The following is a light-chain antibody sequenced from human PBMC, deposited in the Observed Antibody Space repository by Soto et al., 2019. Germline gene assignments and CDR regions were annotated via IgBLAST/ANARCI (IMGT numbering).Light chain of an antibody. CDR3: QQRSNWPIT. CDR2: DAS. J-gene: IGKJ5*01. CDR1: RSVSSY. Sequence: EIVLTQSPAPPSFSPGESATLSFRATRSVSSYLAWYQQKPGQAPRLLIYDASSRPTDIPARFSGSGSGTDFTLTISSLEPEDFALYYCQQRSNWPITFGQGTRLEIK. V-gene: IGKV3-11*01.